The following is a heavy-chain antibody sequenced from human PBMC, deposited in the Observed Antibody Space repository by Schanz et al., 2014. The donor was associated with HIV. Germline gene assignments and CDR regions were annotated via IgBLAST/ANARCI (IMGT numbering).Heavy chain of an antibody. CDR2: ISYDGSNK. J-gene: IGHJ5*02. CDR3: AREYYSRNWNWFDP. Sequence: VQLVESGGGVVQPGRSLRLSCAASGFTFRNYAMHWVRQAPGKGLEWVAVISYDGSNKNYADSVKGRFTISRDNSKNTLYLQMNSLRAEDTAVYYCAREYYSRNWNWFDPWGQGTLVTVSS. V-gene: IGHV3-30*14. CDR1: GFTFRNYA. D-gene: IGHD6-13*01.